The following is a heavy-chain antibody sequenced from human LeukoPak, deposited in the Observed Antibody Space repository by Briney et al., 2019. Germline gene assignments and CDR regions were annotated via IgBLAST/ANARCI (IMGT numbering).Heavy chain of an antibody. CDR2: IKKEGSEE. CDR3: ARSNPNRNALDL. Sequence: GGSLRLPCAASEFTLNSYLMSCLRQAPGRGLEGVANIKKEGSEESYLDSVKGRFTVSRHNAKNSLFLQMSSLRGEETAVYYCARSNPNRNALDLWGQGTMVTISS. V-gene: IGHV3-7*01. D-gene: IGHD1-14*01. J-gene: IGHJ3*01. CDR1: EFTLNSYL.